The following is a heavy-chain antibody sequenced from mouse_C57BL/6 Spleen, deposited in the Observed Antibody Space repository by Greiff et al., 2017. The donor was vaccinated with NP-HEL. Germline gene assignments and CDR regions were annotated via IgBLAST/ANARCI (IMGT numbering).Heavy chain of an antibody. J-gene: IGHJ3*01. CDR3: ARSLGVYCGSGPLAY. V-gene: IGHV1-85*01. CDR2: IYPRDGST. D-gene: IGHD1-1*01. Sequence: QVQLQQSGPELVKPGASVKLSCKASGYTFTSYDINWVKQSPGQGLEWIGWIYPRDGSTKYNEKFKGKATLTVDTSSSTAYMELHSLTSEDSAVYFGARSLGVYCGSGPLAYWGQGTLVTVSA. CDR1: GYTFTSYD.